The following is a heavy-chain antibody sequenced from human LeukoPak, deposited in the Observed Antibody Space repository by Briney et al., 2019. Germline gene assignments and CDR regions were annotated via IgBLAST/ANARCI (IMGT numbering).Heavy chain of an antibody. J-gene: IGHJ3*02. CDR3: ARDNRYSGSYYDALDI. V-gene: IGHV3-21*01. D-gene: IGHD1-26*01. CDR2: ISSSSSYI. CDR1: GFTFSSYS. Sequence: GGSLRLSCAASGFTFSSYSMNWVRQAPGKGLEWVSSISSSSSYIYYADSVKGRFTISRDNAKNSLYLQMNSLRAEDTAVYYCARDNRYSGSYYDALDIWGQGTMVTVSS.